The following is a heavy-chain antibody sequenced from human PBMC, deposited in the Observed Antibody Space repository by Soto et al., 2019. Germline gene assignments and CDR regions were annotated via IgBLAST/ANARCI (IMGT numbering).Heavy chain of an antibody. CDR1: GFTFRNYA. D-gene: IGHD4-17*01. J-gene: IGHJ3*02. Sequence: GGSLRLSCSASGFTFRNYAMHWVRQAPGKGLEWVAVIWYDGTNKYYRDSVKGRFTISRDNSKNTLYLQMSSLRADDTALYYCASADYGDDRDAFDIWGQGTMVTVSS. CDR3: ASADYGDDRDAFDI. V-gene: IGHV3-33*01. CDR2: IWYDGTNK.